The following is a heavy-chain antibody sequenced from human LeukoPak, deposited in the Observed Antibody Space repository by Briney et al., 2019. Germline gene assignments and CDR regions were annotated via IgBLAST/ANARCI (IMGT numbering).Heavy chain of an antibody. J-gene: IGHJ6*03. Sequence: KPGGSLRLSCAASGFTFSDYYMSWIRQAPGKGLEWVSYISSSGSTIYYADSVKGRFTISRDNAKNSLYLQMSSLRAEDTAVYYCARDRGSSSRHYYYYYMDVWGKGTTVTVSS. CDR3: ARDRGSSSRHYYYYYMDV. V-gene: IGHV3-11*01. D-gene: IGHD6-6*01. CDR1: GFTFSDYY. CDR2: ISSSGSTI.